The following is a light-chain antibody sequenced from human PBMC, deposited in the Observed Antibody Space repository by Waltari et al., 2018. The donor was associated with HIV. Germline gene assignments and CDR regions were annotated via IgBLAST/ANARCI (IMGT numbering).Light chain of an antibody. Sequence: QSVLTQPPSVSAAPGQKVTISCSGSSSNIGNNYVSWYQQLPGTAPKLLIYENPQRPSGIPDRFSGSKSGTSATLGITGLRTGDEADYYCGTWDTRLSAVVFGGGTKLTVL. V-gene: IGLV1-51*02. J-gene: IGLJ2*01. CDR1: SSNIGNNY. CDR2: ENP. CDR3: GTWDTRLSAVV.